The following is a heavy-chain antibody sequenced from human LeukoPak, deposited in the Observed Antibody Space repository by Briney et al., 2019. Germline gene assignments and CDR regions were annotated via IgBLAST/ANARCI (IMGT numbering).Heavy chain of an antibody. CDR2: ISRTGSTI. CDR3: ARTRVIVATIGDFDY. V-gene: IGHV3-48*03. D-gene: IGHD5-12*01. CDR1: GFTFSSYE. Sequence: PGGSLRLSCAASGFTFSSYEMNWVRQAPGKGLEWVSYISRTGSTIYYADSVKGRFTISRDNAKNSLYLQMNSLRAEDTAVYYCARTRVIVATIGDFDYWGQGTLVTVSS. J-gene: IGHJ4*02.